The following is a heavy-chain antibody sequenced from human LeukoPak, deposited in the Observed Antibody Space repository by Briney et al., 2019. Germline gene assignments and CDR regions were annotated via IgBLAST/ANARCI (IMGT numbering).Heavy chain of an antibody. CDR1: GFTFSSYA. CDR2: ISGNGGST. CDR3: ARAYSGSYYDH. V-gene: IGHV3-64*01. J-gene: IGHJ4*02. D-gene: IGHD1-26*01. Sequence: GGSLRLSCAASGFTFSSYAMHWVRQAPGKGLEYVSAISGNGGSTYYANSVKGRFTISRDNSKNTLYLQMGSLRAEDMAVYYCARAYSGSYYDHWGQGTLVTVSS.